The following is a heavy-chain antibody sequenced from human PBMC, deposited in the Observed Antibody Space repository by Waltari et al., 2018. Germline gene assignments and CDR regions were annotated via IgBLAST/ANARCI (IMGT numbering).Heavy chain of an antibody. Sequence: QVQLVQSGAEVKKPGASVKVSCKASGYTFTSYAMHWVRQAPGQRLEWMGWINAGNGNTKYSQKFQGRVTITRDTSASTAYMELSSLRSEDTAVYYCARARFLRVRGVLLGYWGQGTLVTVSS. D-gene: IGHD3-10*01. CDR2: INAGNGNT. CDR3: ARARFLRVRGVLLGY. J-gene: IGHJ4*02. V-gene: IGHV1-3*01. CDR1: GYTFTSYA.